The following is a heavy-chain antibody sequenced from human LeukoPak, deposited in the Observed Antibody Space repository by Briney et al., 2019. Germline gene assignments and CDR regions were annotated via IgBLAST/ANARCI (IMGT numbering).Heavy chain of an antibody. D-gene: IGHD1-20*01. Sequence: PSETLSLTCTVSGVSISSYYWSWIRQPPGKGLEWIGYIYYSGSTNYNPSLKSRVTMSVDTSKNQFSLKLSSVTAADTAVYYCARASITYYYYYMGVWGKGTTVTVSS. CDR3: ARASITYYYYYMGV. V-gene: IGHV4-59*01. CDR1: GVSISSYY. CDR2: IYYSGST. J-gene: IGHJ6*03.